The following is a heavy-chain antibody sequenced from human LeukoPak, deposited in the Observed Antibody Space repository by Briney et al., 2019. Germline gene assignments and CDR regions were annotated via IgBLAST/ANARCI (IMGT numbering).Heavy chain of an antibody. V-gene: IGHV4-4*07. D-gene: IGHD6-13*01. CDR1: GDSINNYY. CDR3: ARVGKLAAHTYFDY. J-gene: IGHJ4*02. Sequence: SETLSLTCSVSGDSINNYYWSWIRQPAGKGLEWIGRIYTSGSTSYNPSHKSRVTMSVDTSKNQFSLKLTSVTAADTAVYYCARVGKLAAHTYFDYWGQGTLVTVSS. CDR2: IYTSGST.